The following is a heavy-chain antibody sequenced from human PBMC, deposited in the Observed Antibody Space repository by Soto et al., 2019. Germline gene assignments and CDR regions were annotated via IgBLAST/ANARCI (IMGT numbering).Heavy chain of an antibody. CDR1: GFTFSSYS. D-gene: IGHD3-3*01. CDR3: ARDARFWSGNWFDP. CDR2: ISSSSSYI. Sequence: GGSLRLSCAASGFTFSSYSMNWVRQAPGKGLEWVSSISSSSSYIYYADSVKGRFTISRDNAKNSLYLQMNSLRAEDTAVYYCARDARFWSGNWFDPWGQGTLVTVSS. V-gene: IGHV3-21*01. J-gene: IGHJ5*02.